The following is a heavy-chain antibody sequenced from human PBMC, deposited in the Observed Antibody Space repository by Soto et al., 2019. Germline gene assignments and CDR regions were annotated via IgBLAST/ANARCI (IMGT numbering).Heavy chain of an antibody. CDR3: AREYSSSWPYYYYYYMDV. CDR2: INAGNGNT. J-gene: IGHJ6*03. V-gene: IGHV1-3*01. D-gene: IGHD6-13*01. CDR1: GYTFTSYA. Sequence: ASVKVSCKASGYTFTSYAMHWVRQAPGQRLEWMGWINAGNGNTKYSQKFQGRVTITRDTSASTAYMELSSLRSEDTAVYYCAREYSSSWPYYYYYYMDVWGKGTTVTVSS.